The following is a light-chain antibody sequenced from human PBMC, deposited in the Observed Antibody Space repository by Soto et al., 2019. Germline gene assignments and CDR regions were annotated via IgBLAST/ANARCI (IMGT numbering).Light chain of an antibody. CDR2: DVS. J-gene: IGLJ1*01. CDR1: SSDVGGYNS. CDR3: SSYTSSSTLYV. Sequence: ALTQPASVSGSPGQSITISCTGTSSDVGGYNSVSWYQQHPGKAPKLMIYDVSNRPSGVSNRFSGSKSGNTASLTISGLQAEDEADYYCSSYTSSSTLYVFGTGTKVTVL. V-gene: IGLV2-14*01.